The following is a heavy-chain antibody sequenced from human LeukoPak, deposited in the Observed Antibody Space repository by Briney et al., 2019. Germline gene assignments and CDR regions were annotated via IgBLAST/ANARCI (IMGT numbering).Heavy chain of an antibody. CDR2: IYYDGSA. Sequence: SETLSLTCTVSGDSISSYYWSWVRQSPGKRLEWIGYIYYDGSANYNPSLKSRVTMSVDRAKNQFSLKLSSVTAADTAVYYCARDTRGITDYWGQGILVTVSS. J-gene: IGHJ4*02. CDR3: ARDTRGITDY. V-gene: IGHV4-59*01. D-gene: IGHD1-1*01. CDR1: GDSISSYY.